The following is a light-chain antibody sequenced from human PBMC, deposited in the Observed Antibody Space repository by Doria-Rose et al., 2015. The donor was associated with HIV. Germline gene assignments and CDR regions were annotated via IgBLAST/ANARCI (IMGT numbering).Light chain of an antibody. CDR2: DGS. V-gene: IGKV3-20*01. CDR3: HQYGTSWT. CDR1: QSFSSTY. J-gene: IGKJ1*01. Sequence: TQSPGTLSLSPGERATLSCRASQSFSSTYLAWYQQKPCQAPSLLIYDGSTRATGIPDRFSASGSGTDFTLTINRLEPEDFALYYCHQYGTSWTFGQGTKVEIK.